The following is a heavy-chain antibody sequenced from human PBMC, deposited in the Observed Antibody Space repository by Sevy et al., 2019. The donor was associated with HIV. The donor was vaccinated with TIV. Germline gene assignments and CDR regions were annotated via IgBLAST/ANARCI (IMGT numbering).Heavy chain of an antibody. CDR2: INESGIT. J-gene: IGHJ5*02. V-gene: IGHV4-34*01. CDR3: ARSPPVVVVPSSPSWFDP. CDR1: DGSFSGYD. D-gene: IGHD2-2*01. Sequence: SEILSLTCAVHDGSFSGYDWNWIRQLPGKGLEWIGEINESGITYYNPSLKSRVTISVDTSKKQFSLMLNSVTALDSAVYFCARSPPVVVVPSSPSWFDPWGQGTLVTVSS.